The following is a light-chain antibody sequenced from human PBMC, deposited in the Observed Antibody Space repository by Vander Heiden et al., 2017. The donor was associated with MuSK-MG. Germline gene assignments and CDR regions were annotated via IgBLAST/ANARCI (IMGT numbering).Light chain of an antibody. Sequence: QPVPTPPPSASGTPGPGATTPGSGSGTNLGSHYVYWYQQFPGTAPKLLIYGNDQRPSGVPDRFSGSKSGTSASLAITGLQSDDEADYYCAAWDDSLSGWVFGGGTKLAVL. J-gene: IGLJ3*02. CDR3: AAWDDSLSGWV. CDR2: GND. CDR1: GTNLGSHY. V-gene: IGLV1-47*02.